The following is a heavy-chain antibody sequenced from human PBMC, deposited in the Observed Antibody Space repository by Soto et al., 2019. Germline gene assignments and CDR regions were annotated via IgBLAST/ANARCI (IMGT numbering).Heavy chain of an antibody. Sequence: QVQLVQSGAEVKKPGSSVKVSCKASGGTFSSYAISWVRQAPGQGLEWMGGIIPIFGTANYAQKFQGRVTITAEECTRTAYMELSSLRSEDTAVYYCARDRQYYDFWSAYYYYGMDVWGQGTTVTVSS. CDR3: ARDRQYYDFWSAYYYYGMDV. CDR1: GGTFSSYA. CDR2: IIPIFGTA. V-gene: IGHV1-69*01. D-gene: IGHD3-3*01. J-gene: IGHJ6*02.